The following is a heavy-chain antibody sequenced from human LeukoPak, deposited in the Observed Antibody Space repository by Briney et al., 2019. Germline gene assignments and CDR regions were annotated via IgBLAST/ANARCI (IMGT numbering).Heavy chain of an antibody. CDR2: IYYSGST. Sequence: SETLSLTCTVSGGSISSYYWSWIRQPPGKGREWIGYIYYSGSTNYNPSLKSRVTISVDTSKNPFSLKLSSVTAADTAVYYCAKAHYYGSGSYYSPPYGMDIWGQGTMVTVSS. J-gene: IGHJ3*02. V-gene: IGHV4-59*01. D-gene: IGHD3-10*01. CDR3: AKAHYYGSGSYYSPPYGMDI. CDR1: GGSISSYY.